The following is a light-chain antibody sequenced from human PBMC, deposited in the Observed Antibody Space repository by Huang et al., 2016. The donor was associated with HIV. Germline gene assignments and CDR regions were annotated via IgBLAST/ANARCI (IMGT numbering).Light chain of an antibody. V-gene: IGKV3D-15*01. Sequence: EIVMTQSPATLSVSPGGGATLSCRASQNVSSNLAWYQQTPGQAPRLLIYDTSTRASGVPSRFSGSVSGTEFTLPISGLQSEDFAVYYCQQYDNWPPGLTFGGGTKVEI. CDR3: QQYDNWPPGLT. J-gene: IGKJ4*01. CDR1: QNVSSN. CDR2: DTS.